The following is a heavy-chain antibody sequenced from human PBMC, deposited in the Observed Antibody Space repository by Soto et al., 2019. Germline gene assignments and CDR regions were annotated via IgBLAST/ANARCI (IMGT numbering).Heavy chain of an antibody. Sequence: PVGSLRLSCAASGFTFDDYAMHWVRQAPGKGLEWVSGISWNSGSIGYADSVKGRFTISRNNAKNSLYLQMNSLRAEDTALYYCAKGSIAAAYDYWGQGNLVTVS. CDR2: ISWNSGSI. CDR1: GFTFDDYA. CDR3: AKGSIAAAYDY. V-gene: IGHV3-9*01. J-gene: IGHJ4*02. D-gene: IGHD6-13*01.